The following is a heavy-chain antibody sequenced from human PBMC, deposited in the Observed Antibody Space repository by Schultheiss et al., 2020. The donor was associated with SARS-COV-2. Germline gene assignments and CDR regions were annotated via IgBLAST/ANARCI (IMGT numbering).Heavy chain of an antibody. D-gene: IGHD3-10*01. CDR2: ISSSGSTI. V-gene: IGHV3-48*04. Sequence: GESLKISCAASGFTFSSYSMNWVRQAPGKGLEWVSYISSSGSTIYYADSVKGRFTISRDNAKNSLYLQMNSLRAEDTAVYYCARDIDGSGNNIWGQGTMVTVSS. CDR3: ARDIDGSGNNI. CDR1: GFTFSSYS. J-gene: IGHJ3*02.